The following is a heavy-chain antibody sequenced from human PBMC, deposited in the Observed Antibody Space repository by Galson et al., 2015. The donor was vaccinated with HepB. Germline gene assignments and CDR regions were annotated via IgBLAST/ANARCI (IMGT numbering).Heavy chain of an antibody. CDR2: IWYGGSNK. D-gene: IGHD6-13*01. Sequence: SLRLSCAASGFTFSSYGMHWVRQAPGKGLEWVAVIWYGGSNKYYADSVKGRFTISRDNSKNTLYLQMNSLRAEDTAVYYCARDGGPAAPYGMDAWGQGTTVTVSS. CDR3: ARDGGPAAPYGMDA. CDR1: GFTFSSYG. V-gene: IGHV3-33*01. J-gene: IGHJ6*02.